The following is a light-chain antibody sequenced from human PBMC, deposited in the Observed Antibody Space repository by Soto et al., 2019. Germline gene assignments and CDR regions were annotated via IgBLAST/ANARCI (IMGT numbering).Light chain of an antibody. V-gene: IGLV2-11*01. CDR3: YSYAGSYTNV. CDR2: DVS. J-gene: IGLJ1*01. CDR1: SSDVGGYKY. Sequence: QSALTQPRSVSGSPGQSVTISCTGTSSDVGGYKYVSWCQQHPGKAPKLMIYDVSKRPSGVPDRFSGSKSGNTASLTISGLQAEDEADYYCYSYAGSYTNVFGTGTKVTVL.